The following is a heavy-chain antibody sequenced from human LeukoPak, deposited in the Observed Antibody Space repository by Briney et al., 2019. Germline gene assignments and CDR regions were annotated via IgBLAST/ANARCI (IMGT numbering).Heavy chain of an antibody. Sequence: GGSLRLSCAASGFTFSSYSMNWVRQAPGKGLEWVSSIGSSSSYIYYADSVKGRFTISRDNAKNSLYLQMNSLRAEDTAVYYCARSQYGSGSYYSYYYYYGMDVWGQGTTVTVSS. J-gene: IGHJ6*02. CDR1: GFTFSSYS. CDR3: ARSQYGSGSYYSYYYYYGMDV. D-gene: IGHD3-10*01. CDR2: IGSSSSYI. V-gene: IGHV3-21*04.